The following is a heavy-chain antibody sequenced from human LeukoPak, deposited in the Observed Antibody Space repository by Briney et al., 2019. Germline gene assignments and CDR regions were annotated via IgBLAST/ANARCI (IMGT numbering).Heavy chain of an antibody. CDR2: IYSSGTT. CDR1: GNNVSSNY. D-gene: IGHD3-10*01. J-gene: IGHJ6*03. CDR3: ARDGAAGDISYYDYYMDV. Sequence: GGSLRLSCAASGNNVSSNYMSWVRHPPATGQELVSVIYSSGTTYYADYVRGRFSVSRDNFKNTVYLQMNSLRAEDTAVYYCARDGAAGDISYYDYYMDVWGKGTTVTVSS. V-gene: IGHV3-53*01.